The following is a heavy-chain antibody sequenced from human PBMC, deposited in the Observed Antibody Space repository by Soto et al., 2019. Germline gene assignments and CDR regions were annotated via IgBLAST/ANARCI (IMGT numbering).Heavy chain of an antibody. Sequence: SETLSLTCAVYGGSFSGYYWSWIRQPPGKGLEWIGEINHSGSTNYNPSLKGRVTISVDTSKNQFSLKLSSVTAADTAVYYCARRPHHSSGWYADFGYKDVWGKGTTVTVSS. CDR3: ARRPHHSSGWYADFGYKDV. CDR2: INHSGST. V-gene: IGHV4-34*01. J-gene: IGHJ6*03. CDR1: GGSFSGYY. D-gene: IGHD6-19*01.